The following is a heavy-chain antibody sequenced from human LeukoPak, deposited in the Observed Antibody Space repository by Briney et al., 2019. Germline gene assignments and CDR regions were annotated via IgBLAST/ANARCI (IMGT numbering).Heavy chain of an antibody. D-gene: IGHD1-1*01. CDR2: IDDSGTT. CDR1: GGSISSYY. J-gene: IGHJ4*02. CDR3: ARTLDDGTLDY. V-gene: IGHV4-59*01. Sequence: SETLSLTCTVSGGSISSYYWSWIRQPPGRGLEWIGYIDDSGTTNYNPSLKSRVTISVDTSKIQFSLKLSSVTAADTAVYYCARTLDDGTLDYWGQGTLVTVSS.